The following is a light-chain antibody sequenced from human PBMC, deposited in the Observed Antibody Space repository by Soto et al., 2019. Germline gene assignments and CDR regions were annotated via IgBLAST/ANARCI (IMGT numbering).Light chain of an antibody. Sequence: QSALTQPASVSGSPGQSVSISCTASSSDFGGHNFVSWYQHHPGKAPNLLIYDVSNRPSGVSNRFSGSKSGSTASLIIPGLQAEDEADYYCSSYTSTNTVIFGGGTKLTVL. V-gene: IGLV2-14*03. CDR3: SSYTSTNTVI. CDR1: SSDFGGHNF. J-gene: IGLJ2*01. CDR2: DVS.